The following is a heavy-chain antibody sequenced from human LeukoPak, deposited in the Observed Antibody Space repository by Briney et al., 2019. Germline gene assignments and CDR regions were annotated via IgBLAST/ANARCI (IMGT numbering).Heavy chain of an antibody. J-gene: IGHJ4*02. CDR2: IIPILGIA. Sequence: GASVKVSCKASGGTFSSYAISWVRQAPGQGLEWMGRIIPILGIANYAQKFQGRVTITADKSTSTAYMELSSLRSEDTAVYYCARVGATSSNYFDYWDQGTLVTVSS. CDR1: GGTFSSYA. D-gene: IGHD1-26*01. CDR3: ARVGATSSNYFDY. V-gene: IGHV1-69*04.